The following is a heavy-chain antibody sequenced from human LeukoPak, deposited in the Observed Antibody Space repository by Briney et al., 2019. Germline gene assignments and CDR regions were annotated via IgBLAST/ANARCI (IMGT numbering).Heavy chain of an antibody. CDR2: INQRGSEK. J-gene: IGHJ4*02. V-gene: IGHV3-7*03. D-gene: IGHD3-10*01. Sequence: GGSLRLPCVAPGITFNKDWMNWGRQAPGKGLEWVANINQRGSEKYYVDSVKGRFTISRDNAKNSLYLQMNSLTDDDTAVYYCARDPDFVPGVNFHYWGQGTLVTVSS. CDR1: GITFNKDW. CDR3: ARDPDFVPGVNFHY.